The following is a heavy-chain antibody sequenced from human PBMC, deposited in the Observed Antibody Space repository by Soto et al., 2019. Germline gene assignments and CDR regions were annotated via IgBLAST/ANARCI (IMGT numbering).Heavy chain of an antibody. V-gene: IGHV1-2*04. Sequence: GASVKVSCKASGYTFTGCYMHWVRQAPGQGLEWMGWINPNSGGTNYAQKFQGWVTMTRDTSISTAYMELSRLRSDDTAVYYCARDPVLRYFDWSPERRTVYYYYYGMDVWGQGTTVTVSS. J-gene: IGHJ6*02. CDR3: ARDPVLRYFDWSPERRTVYYYYYGMDV. CDR1: GYTFTGCY. CDR2: INPNSGGT. D-gene: IGHD3-9*01.